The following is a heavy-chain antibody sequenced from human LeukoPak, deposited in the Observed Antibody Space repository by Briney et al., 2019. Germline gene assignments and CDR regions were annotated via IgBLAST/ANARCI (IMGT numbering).Heavy chain of an antibody. J-gene: IGHJ4*02. V-gene: IGHV1-46*01. Sequence: ASVKVSCKASGYTFSTHWMHWVRQAPGQGLEWMGIINPSGGFTSYAQKFQGRVTVTRDMSTSTVYMELSNLRSEDTAVYYCARRVGYSGYDYRFDYWGQGTLVTVSS. CDR3: ARRVGYSGYDYRFDY. CDR2: INPSGGFT. CDR1: GYTFSTHW. D-gene: IGHD5-12*01.